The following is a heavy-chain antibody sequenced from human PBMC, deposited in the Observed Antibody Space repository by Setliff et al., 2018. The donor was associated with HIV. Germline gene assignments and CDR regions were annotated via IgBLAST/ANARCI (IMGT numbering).Heavy chain of an antibody. CDR3: ARESYFYYFDY. CDR2: IYTSGST. J-gene: IGHJ4*02. V-gene: IGHV4-61*02. CDR1: GGSISSGTYY. D-gene: IGHD3-10*01. Sequence: SETLSLTCTVSGGSISSGTYYWSWIRQPAGKGLEWIGRIYTSGSTNYNPSLKSRVTISVDTSKNQFSLKLSSVTAADAAVYYCARESYFYYFDYWGQGTLVTVS.